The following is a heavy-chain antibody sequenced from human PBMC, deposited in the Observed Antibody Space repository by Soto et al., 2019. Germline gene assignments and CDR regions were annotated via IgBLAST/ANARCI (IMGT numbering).Heavy chain of an antibody. Sequence: PSETLSLACSVSGGSISSGGYYWRWIRQHPGKGLEWIGYIYYSGSTYYNPSLKWRVTISVDTSKNQFSLKLSSVTAADTAVYYCAIKTTEVGEFDYWGQGTLVTVSS. J-gene: IGHJ4*02. CDR2: IYYSGST. CDR3: AIKTTEVGEFDY. D-gene: IGHD3-16*01. V-gene: IGHV4-31*03. CDR1: GGSISSGGYY.